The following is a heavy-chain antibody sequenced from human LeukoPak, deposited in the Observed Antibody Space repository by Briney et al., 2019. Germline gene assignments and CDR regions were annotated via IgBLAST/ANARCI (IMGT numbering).Heavy chain of an antibody. CDR1: GDSFGDSY. J-gene: IGHJ2*01. Sequence: PSETLSLTCTVSGDSFGDSYWSWIRQPPGKGLEWIGYIYDNGGPTYSPSLASRGSISIDTSKKKVCLDLRSATAADTAVDYCARHPRYFSSNTPEGDLGGRGALVTVPS. CDR2: IYDNGGP. V-gene: IGHV4-59*08. D-gene: IGHD2-15*01. CDR3: ARHPRYFSSNTPEGDL.